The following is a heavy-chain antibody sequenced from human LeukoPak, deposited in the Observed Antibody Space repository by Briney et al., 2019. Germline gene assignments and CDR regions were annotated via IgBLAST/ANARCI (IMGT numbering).Heavy chain of an antibody. Sequence: ASVKVSCXASGYTFTSYGISWVRQARGQGLEWMGWISAYNGNTNYAQKLQGRVTMTTDTSTSTAYMELRSLRSDDTAVYYCARITIFGVVISSFDYWGQGTLVTVSS. CDR2: ISAYNGNT. V-gene: IGHV1-18*01. CDR3: ARITIFGVVISSFDY. CDR1: GYTFTSYG. J-gene: IGHJ4*02. D-gene: IGHD3-3*01.